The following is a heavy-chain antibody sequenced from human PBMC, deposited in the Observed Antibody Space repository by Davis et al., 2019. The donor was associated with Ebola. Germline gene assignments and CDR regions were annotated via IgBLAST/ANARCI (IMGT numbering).Heavy chain of an antibody. CDR2: IYSGGST. V-gene: IGHV3-53*04. D-gene: IGHD1-1*01. CDR1: GFTVSSNY. Sequence: GESLKISCAASGFTVSSNYMSWVRQAPGKGLEWVSVIYSGGSTYYADSVKGRFTISRHNSKNTLYLQMNSLRAEDTAVYYCASAGTGGHDYWGQGTLVTVSS. CDR3: ASAGTGGHDY. J-gene: IGHJ4*02.